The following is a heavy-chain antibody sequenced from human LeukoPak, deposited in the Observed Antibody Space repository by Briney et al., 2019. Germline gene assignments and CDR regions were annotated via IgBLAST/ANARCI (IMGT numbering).Heavy chain of an antibody. CDR3: VWGGYRSFDY. Sequence: PGGSLRLSCAASGFTFSSYSMNWVRQAPGKGLEWLTVISTDGNDKHYADSVKGRFTISRDNPKNSLYLQMNSLRAEDTAVYYCVWGGYRSFDYWGQGTLVTVSS. CDR2: ISTDGNDK. J-gene: IGHJ4*02. CDR1: GFTFSSYS. D-gene: IGHD3-16*02. V-gene: IGHV3-30*03.